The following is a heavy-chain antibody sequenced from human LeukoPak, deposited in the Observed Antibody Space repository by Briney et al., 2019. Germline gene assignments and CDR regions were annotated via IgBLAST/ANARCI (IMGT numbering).Heavy chain of an antibody. CDR3: ASTIGSAGTQY. CDR2: ISSSGDST. CDR1: GFTFSSYA. V-gene: IGHV3-23*01. Sequence: GRSLRLSCEASGFTFSSYAMHWVRQAPAKGLEWVSSISSSGDSTYYADSVKGRFTISRDNSKNTLYLQMNSLGAEDTAVYYCASTIGSAGTQYWGQGTLVTVSS. D-gene: IGHD6-13*01. J-gene: IGHJ4*02.